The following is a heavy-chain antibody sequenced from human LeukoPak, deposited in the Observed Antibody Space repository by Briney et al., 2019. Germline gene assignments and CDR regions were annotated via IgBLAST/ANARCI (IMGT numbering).Heavy chain of an antibody. V-gene: IGHV1-69*04. Sequence: SVTVSFKASGGTFISYAISWVRQAPGQGLEWMGRIIPILGIANYAQKFQGRVTITADKSTSTAYMELSSLRSEDTAVYYCARKATMVRGENWFDPWGQGTLVTVSS. CDR3: ARKATMVRGENWFDP. D-gene: IGHD3-10*01. J-gene: IGHJ5*02. CDR1: GGTFISYA. CDR2: IIPILGIA.